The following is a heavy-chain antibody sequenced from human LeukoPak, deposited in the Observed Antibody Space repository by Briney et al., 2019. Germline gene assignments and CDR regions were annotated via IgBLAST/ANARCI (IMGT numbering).Heavy chain of an antibody. V-gene: IGHV4-59*01. CDR1: GGSISSYY. CDR3: ARVPTYYDFWSGYYPNWFDP. Sequence: SETLSLTCTVSGGSISSYYWSWIRQPPGKGLEWIGHIHNSGSTNYNPSLKSRVTISVDTSKNQFSLKLSSVTAADTAVYYCARVPTYYDFWSGYYPNWFDPWGQGTLVTVSS. J-gene: IGHJ5*02. D-gene: IGHD3-3*01. CDR2: IHNSGST.